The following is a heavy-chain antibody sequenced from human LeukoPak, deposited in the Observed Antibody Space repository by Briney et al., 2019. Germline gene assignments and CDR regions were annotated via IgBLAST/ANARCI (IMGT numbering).Heavy chain of an antibody. Sequence: SETLSLTCAVYGGSFSGYYWSWIRQPPGKGLEWIGEINHSGSTNYNPSLRSRVTISVDTSKSQFSLKLSSVTAADTAVYYCRSSGYYYYFDYWGQGTLVTVSS. D-gene: IGHD3-22*01. J-gene: IGHJ4*02. V-gene: IGHV4-34*01. CDR3: RSSGYYYYFDY. CDR2: INHSGST. CDR1: GGSFSGYY.